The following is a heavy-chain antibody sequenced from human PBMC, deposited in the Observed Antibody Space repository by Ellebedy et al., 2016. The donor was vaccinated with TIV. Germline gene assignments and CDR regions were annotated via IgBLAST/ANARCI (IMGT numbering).Heavy chain of an antibody. J-gene: IGHJ4*02. D-gene: IGHD3-10*01. CDR3: ARDGVEDYFDY. V-gene: IGHV4-59*01. CDR2: VYHNGST. Sequence: MPSETLSLTCSVSGVSISDYYWSWIRQPPGQGLEWIGYVYHNGSTNYNPSLRRRVTLAVDTTKTEFSLKLSSVTTADTAIYYCARDGVEDYFDYWGQGLLVTVSS. CDR1: GVSISDYY.